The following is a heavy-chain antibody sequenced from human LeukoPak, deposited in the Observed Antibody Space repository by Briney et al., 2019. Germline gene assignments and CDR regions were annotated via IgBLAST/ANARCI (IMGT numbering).Heavy chain of an antibody. D-gene: IGHD5-24*01. V-gene: IGHV1-2*02. CDR2: INPNSGGT. CDR1: GYTFTGYY. J-gene: IGHJ2*01. CDR3: ARDPSRDGYNLPSWYFDL. Sequence: ASVKVSCKASGYTFTGYYMHWVRQAPGQGLEWMGWINPNSGGTNYAQKFQGRVTITADKSTSTAYMELSSLRSEDTAVYYCARDPSRDGYNLPSWYFDLWGRGTLVTVSS.